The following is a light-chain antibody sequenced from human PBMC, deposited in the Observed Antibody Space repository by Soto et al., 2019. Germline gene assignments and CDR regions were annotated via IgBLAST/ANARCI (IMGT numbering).Light chain of an antibody. J-gene: IGKJ4*01. CDR2: DAS. Sequence: DIRMTQSPSAMSASVGDRVTITCRASQGISKYLVWFQQKPGKGSKRLISDASTLQSGVPSRFSGSGSGTEFTLTVSSLQPEDFATYYCLQHNSYPLTFGGGTKVEIK. CDR3: LQHNSYPLT. CDR1: QGISKY. V-gene: IGKV1-17*03.